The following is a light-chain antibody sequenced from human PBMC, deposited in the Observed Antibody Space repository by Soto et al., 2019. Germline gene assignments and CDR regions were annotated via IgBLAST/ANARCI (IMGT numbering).Light chain of an antibody. Sequence: DIQMTQSPSSLSASVGDRVTITCRASQSISSYLNWYQQKPGKAPKLLIYAASSLQSGVPSRFSGSGSGTYLTLTISSLQPEDFASYYCQQSCSTPPWTFGQGTKVEIK. J-gene: IGKJ1*01. CDR1: QSISSY. CDR3: QQSCSTPPWT. V-gene: IGKV1-39*01. CDR2: AAS.